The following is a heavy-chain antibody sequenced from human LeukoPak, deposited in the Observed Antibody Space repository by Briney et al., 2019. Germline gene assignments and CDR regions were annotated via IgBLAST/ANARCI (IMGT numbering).Heavy chain of an antibody. CDR3: ARGWWSGYDAKLDY. CDR2: ISSSGITI. J-gene: IGHJ4*02. V-gene: IGHV3-48*03. D-gene: IGHD5-12*01. Sequence: PGGSLRLSCAASGFTFSNYEINWVRQAPGKGLEGVSYISSSGITINYADSVKGRFTISRDNAKNSLYLQMNSLRAEDTAVYYCARGWWSGYDAKLDYWGQGALVTVSS. CDR1: GFTFSNYE.